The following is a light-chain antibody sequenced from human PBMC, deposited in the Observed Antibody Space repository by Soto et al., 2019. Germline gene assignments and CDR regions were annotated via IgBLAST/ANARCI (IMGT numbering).Light chain of an antibody. CDR2: GTK. CDR1: SGSVSTSHF. V-gene: IGLV8-61*01. J-gene: IGLJ3*02. CDR3: VLYVGSGIWV. Sequence: QPVVTQAPSFSVSPGGTVTLTCGLSSGSVSTSHFPNWYQQTPGQPPRTLIYGTKTRSSGVPDRFSGSILGIRAALTITGAQADDESDYYCVLYVGSGIWVFGGGTQLTVL.